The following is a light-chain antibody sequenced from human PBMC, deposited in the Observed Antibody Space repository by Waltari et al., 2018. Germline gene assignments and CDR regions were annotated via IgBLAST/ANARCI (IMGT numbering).Light chain of an antibody. J-gene: IGKJ1*01. CDR3: HQYAYSRT. CDR2: SAS. V-gene: IGKV3-20*01. CDR1: PNIDCRH. Sequence: IVLTQSPGTLSLSPGERATLSCRARPNIDCRHLGWYQQKPGQPPRLLIFSASTRAPGVPVRFSGSGSGTNFTLTISRLEPEDFAVFFCHQYAYSRTFGQGTRV.